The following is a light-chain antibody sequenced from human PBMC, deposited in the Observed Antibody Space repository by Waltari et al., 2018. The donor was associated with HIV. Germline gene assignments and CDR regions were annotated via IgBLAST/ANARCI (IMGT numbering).Light chain of an antibody. CDR3: SSYTGDSRFV. CDR2: ELN. CDR1: ISLLGTYNF. J-gene: IGLJ1*01. Sequence: SSLTHPDSLSGSPGQSLTISCPGPISLLGTYNFASWYQLHPGKAPKLLICELNSRPSGVSHRFSGSKSGNTASLTISGLQADDEADYSCSSYTGDSRFVVGTGTTVTVL. V-gene: IGLV2-14*01.